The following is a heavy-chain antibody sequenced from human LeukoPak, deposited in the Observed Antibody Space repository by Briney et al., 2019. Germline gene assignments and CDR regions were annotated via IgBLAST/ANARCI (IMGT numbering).Heavy chain of an antibody. J-gene: IGHJ4*02. CDR3: AGGASEYSSSGDFAC. CDR1: GFTFSTYS. V-gene: IGHV3-48*01. D-gene: IGHD6-6*01. CDR2: TSSSSSTI. Sequence: GRCLRLSCAASGFTFSTYSMNWVRQAPGQGLEWVSYTSSSSSTIYSPNSVKGRFIISRDNAKNSLYRQMNSLSADETAVYYCAGGASEYSSSGDFACWGQGTLVTVSS.